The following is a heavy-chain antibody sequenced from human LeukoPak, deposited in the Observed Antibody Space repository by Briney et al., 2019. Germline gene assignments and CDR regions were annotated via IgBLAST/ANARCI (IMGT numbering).Heavy chain of an antibody. CDR1: GGSSSGYY. CDR2: INHSGST. Sequence: PSETLSLTCAVYGGSSSGYYWSWIRQPPGKGLEWIGEINHSGSTNYNPSLKSRVTISVDTSKNQFSLKLSSVTAADTAVYYCARGLYYYGMDVWGQGTTVTVSS. V-gene: IGHV4-34*01. CDR3: ARGLYYYGMDV. J-gene: IGHJ6*02.